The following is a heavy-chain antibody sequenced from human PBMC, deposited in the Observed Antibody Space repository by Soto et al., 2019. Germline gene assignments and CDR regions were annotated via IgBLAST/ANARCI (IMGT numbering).Heavy chain of an antibody. CDR1: GGSISSGGYY. V-gene: IGHV4-31*03. CDR2: IYYSGST. J-gene: IGHJ4*02. D-gene: IGHD3-22*01. CDR3: ARDRHNDPSGYYHYYFDY. Sequence: QVQLQESGPGLVKPSQTLSLTCTVSGGSISSGGYYWSWIRQHPGKGLEWIGYIYYSGSTYYNPSLKSRVTISADTAKNQFSLKLSSVTAADTAVYYCARDRHNDPSGYYHYYFDYWGQGTLVTVSS.